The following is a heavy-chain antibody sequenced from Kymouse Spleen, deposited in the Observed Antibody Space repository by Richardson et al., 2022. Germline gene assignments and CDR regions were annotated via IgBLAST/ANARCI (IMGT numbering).Heavy chain of an antibody. J-gene: IGHJ5*02. CDR3: ARESGHSSGWYNWFDP. CDR2: INPSGGST. CDR1: GYTFTSYY. Sequence: QVQLVQSGAEVKKPGASVKVSCKASGYTFTSYYMHWVRQAPGQGLEWMGIINPSGGSTSYAQKFQGRVTMTRDTSTSTVYMELSSLRSEDTAVYYCARESGHSSGWYNWFDPWGQGTLVTVSS. D-gene: IGHD6-19*01. V-gene: IGHV1-46*03.